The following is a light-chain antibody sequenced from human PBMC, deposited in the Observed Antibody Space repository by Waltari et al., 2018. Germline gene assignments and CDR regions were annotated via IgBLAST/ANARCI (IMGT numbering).Light chain of an antibody. CDR2: DTS. CDR3: QQYNNWPLT. CDR1: QSVTTN. V-gene: IGKV3-15*01. J-gene: IGKJ1*01. Sequence: EVVMTQSPATLSVSPGERVTLSCRASQSVTTNLAWYQQKPGQAPRLLIYDTSTRAPGFPARFSGSGSETEFTLIISSPQSEDFAVYYCQQYNNWPLTFGQGTRVEIK.